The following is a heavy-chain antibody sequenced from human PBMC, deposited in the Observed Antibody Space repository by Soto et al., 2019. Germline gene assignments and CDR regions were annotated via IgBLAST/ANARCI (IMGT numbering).Heavy chain of an antibody. D-gene: IGHD2-2*02. CDR2: INHTGGT. V-gene: IGHV4-34*01. CDR3: ARLFHTHNWFDP. Sequence: SETLSLTCAVYGGSVNGYYWNWIRQPPGKGLEWIGEINHTGGTHYNPSLKSRVTMSVDTSKNQFSLRLSSVTAADTAVYYCARLFHTHNWFDPWGQGTLVTVSS. J-gene: IGHJ5*02. CDR1: GGSVNGYY.